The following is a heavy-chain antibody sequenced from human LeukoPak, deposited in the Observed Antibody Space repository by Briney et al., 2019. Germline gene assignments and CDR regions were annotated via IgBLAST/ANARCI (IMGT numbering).Heavy chain of an antibody. CDR2: ISGSGGST. V-gene: IGHV3-23*01. J-gene: IGHJ4*02. D-gene: IGHD6-19*01. CDR1: GFTFSNYA. Sequence: GGSLRLSCAASGFTFSNYAMSWVRQAPEKGLEWVSEISGSGGSTYYADSVKGQFTISRDNSKNTLYLQMNSLRAEDTALYYCAKVTAVAGKGYDFDYWGQATLVTVSS. CDR3: AKVTAVAGKGYDFDY.